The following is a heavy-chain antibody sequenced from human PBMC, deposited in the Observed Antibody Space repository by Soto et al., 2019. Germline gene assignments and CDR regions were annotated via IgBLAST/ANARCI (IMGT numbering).Heavy chain of an antibody. CDR1: GYTFTGYG. CDR2: ISAYNGNT. J-gene: IGHJ3*02. CDR3: ARVQKGVIRSQRRDFDR. V-gene: IGHV1-18*04. D-gene: IGHD3-22*01. Sequence: APVKVSCKASGYTFTGYGISWVRQAPGQGLEWMGWISAYNGNTNYAKKLQGRVTMTTDTSMSTAYMELRSLRSDDTTVYYCARVQKGVIRSQRRDFDRWGQGTMGNVAS.